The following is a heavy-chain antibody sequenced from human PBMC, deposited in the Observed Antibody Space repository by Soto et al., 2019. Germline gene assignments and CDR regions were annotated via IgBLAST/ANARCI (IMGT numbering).Heavy chain of an antibody. CDR2: ISYDGSNK. V-gene: IGHV3-30*04. D-gene: IGHD3-16*01. J-gene: IGHJ4*02. Sequence: GGSLRLSCAASGFTFSSYAMHWVRQAPGKGLEWVAVISYDGSNKYYADSVKGRFTISRDNSKNTLYLQMNSLRAEDTAVYYCARGLGGHFDYWGQGTLVTVSS. CDR3: ARGLGGHFDY. CDR1: GFTFSSYA.